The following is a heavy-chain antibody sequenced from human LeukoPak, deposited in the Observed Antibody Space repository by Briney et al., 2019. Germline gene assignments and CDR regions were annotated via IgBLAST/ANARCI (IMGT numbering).Heavy chain of an antibody. V-gene: IGHV4-59*01. CDR3: ARDSQSGLRPYFDY. CDR1: GDSISSYY. Sequence: SETLSLTCTVSGDSISSYYWSWIRQPPGKGLEWIGYIYYSGSTNYNPSLKSRVTISVDTSKNQFSLKLSSVTAADTAVYYCARDSQSGLRPYFDYWGQGTLVTVSS. CDR2: IYYSGST. D-gene: IGHD5-12*01. J-gene: IGHJ4*02.